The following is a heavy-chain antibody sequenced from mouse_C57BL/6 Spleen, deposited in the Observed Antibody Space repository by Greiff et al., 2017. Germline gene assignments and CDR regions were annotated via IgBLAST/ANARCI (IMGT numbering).Heavy chain of an antibody. CDR2: IYPGDGDT. J-gene: IGHJ2*01. D-gene: IGHD1-1*01. V-gene: IGHV1-80*01. CDR3: ARERDYYYGSSYSDY. CDR1: GYAFSSYW. Sequence: VQLQQSGAELVKPGASVKISCKASGYAFSSYWMNWVKQRPGKGLEWIGQIYPGDGDTNYNGKFKGKATLTADKSSSTAYMQLSSLTSEDSAVYFCARERDYYYGSSYSDYWGQGTTLTVSS.